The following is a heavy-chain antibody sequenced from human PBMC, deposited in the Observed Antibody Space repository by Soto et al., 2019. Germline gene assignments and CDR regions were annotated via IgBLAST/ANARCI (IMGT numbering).Heavy chain of an antibody. CDR2: ISGSGGST. V-gene: IGHV3-23*01. D-gene: IGHD3-9*01. CDR1: GFTFSSYA. Sequence: GGSLRLSCAASGFTFSSYAMSWVRQAPGKGLEWVSAISGSGGSTYYADSVKGRFTISRDNSKNTLYLQMNSLRAEDTAVYYCAKDPVSNILTGGTFIDYWGQGTLVTVSS. CDR3: AKDPVSNILTGGTFIDY. J-gene: IGHJ4*02.